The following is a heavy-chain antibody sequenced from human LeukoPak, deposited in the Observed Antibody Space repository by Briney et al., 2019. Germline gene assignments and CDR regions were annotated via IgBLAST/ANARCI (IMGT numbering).Heavy chain of an antibody. J-gene: IGHJ4*02. CDR2: IWYDGSSK. CDR1: GFTFSSYA. Sequence: GGSLRLSCAASGFTFSSYAMHWVRQAPGKGVEWVAVIWYDGSSKYYGDSVKGRFTISRDNSENTLYLQMDSLRVEDTAVYYCAKPTRGSGGSFLIDYWGQGTLVTVSS. CDR3: AKPTRGSGGSFLIDY. D-gene: IGHD2-15*01. V-gene: IGHV3-33*06.